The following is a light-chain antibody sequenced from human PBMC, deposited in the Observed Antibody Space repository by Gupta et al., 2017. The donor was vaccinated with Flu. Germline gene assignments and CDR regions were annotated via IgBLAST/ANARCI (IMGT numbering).Light chain of an antibody. CDR2: DVS. CDR1: SSDVGGYHY. CDR3: CSYAGSYVV. Sequence: HSAPTQLRSASGSPGQSVTISCTGTSSDVGGYHYVSWYQQHPGKAPKLMIYDVSKPPSGVPYRFTGSKSGNTAYLTISGLQAEDEADYSCCSYAGSYVVFGGGTKLTVL. J-gene: IGLJ2*01. V-gene: IGLV2-11*01.